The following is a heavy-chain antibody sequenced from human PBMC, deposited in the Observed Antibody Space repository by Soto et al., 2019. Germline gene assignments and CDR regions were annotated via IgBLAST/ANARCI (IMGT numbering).Heavy chain of an antibody. Sequence: QVQLQQWGAGLLKPSETLSLTWAVYGGSFSGYYWSWIRQPPGKGLEWIGEINHSGSTNYNPSLKSGVTISVDTSKNQFSLKLSYVTAADTAVYYCARNRIRVWFGELSYFDPWGQGTLVTVSS. V-gene: IGHV4-34*01. D-gene: IGHD3-10*01. CDR3: ARNRIRVWFGELSYFDP. CDR2: INHSGST. J-gene: IGHJ5*02. CDR1: GGSFSGYY.